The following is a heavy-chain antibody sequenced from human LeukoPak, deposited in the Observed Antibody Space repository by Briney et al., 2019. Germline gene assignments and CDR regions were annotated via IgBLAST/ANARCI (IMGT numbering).Heavy chain of an antibody. CDR2: ISAYNGNT. V-gene: IGHV1-18*01. CDR1: GYTFTSYG. D-gene: IGHD3-16*01. J-gene: IGHJ3*02. Sequence: ASVTVSCKASGYTFTSYGITWLRQAPGQGLEWMGWISAYNGNTNYAQKVQGRVTMTTDTSTSIAYMELRSLRSDDTAVYYCARGGYDYLWGSSPDAFDIWGQGTMVTVSS. CDR3: ARGGYDYLWGSSPDAFDI.